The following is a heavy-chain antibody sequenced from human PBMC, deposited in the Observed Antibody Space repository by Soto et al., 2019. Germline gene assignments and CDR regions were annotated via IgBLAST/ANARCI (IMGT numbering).Heavy chain of an antibody. Sequence: ASVKVSCKASGYTFTSYGISWVRQAPGQGLEWMGWISAYNGNTNYAQKLQGRVTMTTDTSTSTAYMELRSLSSDDTAVYYCARAGPGGGDDYYYYGMDVWGQGTTVTVSS. J-gene: IGHJ6*02. V-gene: IGHV1-18*04. CDR3: ARAGPGGGDDYYYYGMDV. D-gene: IGHD2-21*02. CDR1: GYTFTSYG. CDR2: ISAYNGNT.